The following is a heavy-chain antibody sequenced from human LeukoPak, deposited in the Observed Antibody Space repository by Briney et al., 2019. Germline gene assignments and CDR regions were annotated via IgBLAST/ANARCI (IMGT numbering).Heavy chain of an antibody. Sequence: ASVKVSCKASGYTFTSYYMHWVRQAPGQGLEWMGIINPSGGSTSYAQKFQGRVTMTRDTSTSTVYMELSSLRSEDTAVYYCAGDKYLIGGYYYYMDVWGKGTTVTVSS. CDR1: GYTFTSYY. V-gene: IGHV1-46*01. CDR3: AGDKYLIGGYYYYMDV. CDR2: INPSGGST. J-gene: IGHJ6*03. D-gene: IGHD7-27*01.